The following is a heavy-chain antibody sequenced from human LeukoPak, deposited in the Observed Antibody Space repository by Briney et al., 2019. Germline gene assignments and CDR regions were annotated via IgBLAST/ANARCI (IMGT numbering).Heavy chain of an antibody. CDR1: GFTFDDYA. Sequence: GGSLRLSCAASGFTFDDYAMHWVRQAPGKGLEWVSLISGDGGITYYADSVKGRFTISRDNSKNSLYLQMNSLRTEDTALYYCAKGRYSGYENWFDPWGQGTLVTVSS. D-gene: IGHD5-12*01. J-gene: IGHJ5*02. CDR2: ISGDGGIT. CDR3: AKGRYSGYENWFDP. V-gene: IGHV3-43*02.